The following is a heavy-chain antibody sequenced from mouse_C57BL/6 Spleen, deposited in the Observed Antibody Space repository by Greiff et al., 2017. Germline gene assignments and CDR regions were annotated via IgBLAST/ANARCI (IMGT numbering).Heavy chain of an antibody. V-gene: IGHV1-52*01. CDR2: IDPSDSET. CDR1: GYTFTSYW. CDR3: ATVVATPYAMDY. D-gene: IGHD1-1*01. J-gene: IGHJ4*01. Sequence: QVQLQQPGAELVRPGSSVKLSCKASGYTFTSYWMHWVKQRPIQGLEWIGNIDPSDSETHYNQKFKDKATLTVDKSSSTAYMQLSSLTSEDSAVYYCATVVATPYAMDYWGQGTSVTVSS.